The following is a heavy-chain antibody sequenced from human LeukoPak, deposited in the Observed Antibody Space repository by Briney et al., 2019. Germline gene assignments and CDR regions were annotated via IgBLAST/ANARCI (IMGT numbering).Heavy chain of an antibody. J-gene: IGHJ5*02. CDR1: GFTVSSNY. CDR3: ARGIVVVPAAKTGWFDP. D-gene: IGHD2-2*01. CDR2: IKQDGSEK. V-gene: IGHV3-7*01. Sequence: GGSLRLSCAASGFTVSSNYMSWVRQAPGKGLEWVANIKQDGSEKYYVDSVKGRFTISRDNAKNSLYLQMNSLRAEDTAVYYCARGIVVVPAAKTGWFDPWGQGTLVTVSS.